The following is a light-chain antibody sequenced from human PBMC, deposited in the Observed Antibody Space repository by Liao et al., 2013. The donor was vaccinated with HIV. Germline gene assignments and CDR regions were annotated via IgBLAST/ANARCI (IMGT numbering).Light chain of an antibody. J-gene: IGLJ1*01. CDR2: QDS. Sequence: SYELTQPPSVSVSPGQTASITCSGDKLGDKYACWYQQKPGQSPVLVIYQDSKRPSGIPERFSGSNSGNTATLTISGTQAMDEADFYCQAWDTDTAVFGTGTKLTVL. CDR1: KLGDKY. V-gene: IGLV3-1*01. CDR3: QAWDTDTAV.